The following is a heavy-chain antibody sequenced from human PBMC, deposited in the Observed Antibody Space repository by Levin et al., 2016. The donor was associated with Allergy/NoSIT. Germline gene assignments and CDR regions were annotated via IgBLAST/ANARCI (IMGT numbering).Heavy chain of an antibody. D-gene: IGHD6-19*01. Sequence: GESLKISCAASGFTFSTFAMSWVRQAPGKGLEWVSAISPRGDYVYYADSVKGRFTNSRDNSKNTLFLQMNSLRAEDTALYYCATQMDDSSGRVVAGAFDQWGQGTLVTVSS. J-gene: IGHJ4*02. CDR3: ATQMDDSSGRVVAGAFDQ. V-gene: IGHV3-23*01. CDR2: ISPRGDYV. CDR1: GFTFSTFA.